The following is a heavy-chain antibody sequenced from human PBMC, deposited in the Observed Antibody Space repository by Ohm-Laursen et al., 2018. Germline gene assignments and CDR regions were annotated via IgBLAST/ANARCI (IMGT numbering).Heavy chain of an antibody. D-gene: IGHD6-19*01. Sequence: SLRLSCSAASGFTFSNYAMYWVRQAPGKGLECVSAITDSGESTFYAASVKGRFTISRDNSKNMLYLQMNSLRAEDTAIYYCAKGSRTSGWPNWGQGTLVTVSS. CDR1: GFTFSNYA. J-gene: IGHJ4*02. CDR2: ITDSGEST. V-gene: IGHV3-23*01. CDR3: AKGSRTSGWPN.